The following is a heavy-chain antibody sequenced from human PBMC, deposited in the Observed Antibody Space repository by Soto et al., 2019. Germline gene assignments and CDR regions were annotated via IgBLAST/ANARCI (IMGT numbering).Heavy chain of an antibody. J-gene: IGHJ6*02. CDR3: VKGRSYYYYYDVDV. V-gene: IGHV3-23*01. CDR2: IIDSGGST. Sequence: PGGSLRLSCAASGFTFSSCAMGWVRQAPGKGLEWVSDIIDSGGSTYYADSVKGRFTISRDNSKSTLYLQMNSLRAEDTALYYCVKGRSYYYYYDVDVWGQETTVTVSS. CDR1: GFTFSSCA.